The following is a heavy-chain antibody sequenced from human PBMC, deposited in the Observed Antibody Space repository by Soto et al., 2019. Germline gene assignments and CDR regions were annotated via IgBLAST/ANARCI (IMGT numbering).Heavy chain of an antibody. D-gene: IGHD3-9*01. V-gene: IGHV4-31*03. CDR2: IYYSGST. Sequence: QVQLQESGPGLVKPSQTLSLTCTVSGGSISSGGYYWSWIRQHPGKGLEWIGYIYYSGSTYYNPSLKRRVTISVDTSKNQYSLKLSSVTAADTAVYYCARGLPNYDILTGYYTNSAFDYWGQGTLVTVSS. J-gene: IGHJ4*02. CDR1: GGSISSGGYY. CDR3: ARGLPNYDILTGYYTNSAFDY.